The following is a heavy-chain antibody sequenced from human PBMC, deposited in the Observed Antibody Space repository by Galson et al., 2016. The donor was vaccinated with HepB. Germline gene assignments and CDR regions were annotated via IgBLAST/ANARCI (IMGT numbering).Heavy chain of an antibody. Sequence: SLRLSCAASGFTFDDYAMHWVRQAPGKGLEWVSGNSWNSGSIGYADSVKGRFTISRDNDKNSLHLQMNILRAEDTALYYCARGRGSNWRDAFDIWGQGTMVTVSS. CDR2: NSWNSGSI. V-gene: IGHV3-9*01. CDR3: ARGRGSNWRDAFDI. D-gene: IGHD6-13*01. CDR1: GFTFDDYA. J-gene: IGHJ3*02.